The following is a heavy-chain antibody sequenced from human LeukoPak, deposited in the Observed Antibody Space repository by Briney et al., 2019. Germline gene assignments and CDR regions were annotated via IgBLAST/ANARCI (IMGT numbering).Heavy chain of an antibody. Sequence: PGGSLRLSCAASGFTFSTYAMHWVRQAPGKGLEWVAVMSYDGSNKNYADSVKGRFTISRDNSKNMLYLQMNSLRAEDTAVYYCARYYYYGSGSFDYWGQGTLVTVSS. J-gene: IGHJ4*02. D-gene: IGHD3-10*01. CDR3: ARYYYYGSGSFDY. CDR1: GFTFSTYA. CDR2: MSYDGSNK. V-gene: IGHV3-30-3*01.